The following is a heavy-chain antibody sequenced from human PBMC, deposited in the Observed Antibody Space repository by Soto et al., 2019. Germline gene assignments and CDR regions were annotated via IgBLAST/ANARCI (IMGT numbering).Heavy chain of an antibody. J-gene: IGHJ4*02. V-gene: IGHV3-23*01. CDR2: ISLTGVAT. CDR3: ARGRLGELSPDDY. Sequence: EVQLLESGGDLRQPGGSLRLSCAASGFMFSNYAMTWVRQAPGKGLEWVSSISLTGVATYYADSVKGRFIISRDVSTNTLFLHMNRLRVDDTAVYYCARGRLGELSPDDYWGQGTLLTVSS. D-gene: IGHD3-10*01. CDR1: GFMFSNYA.